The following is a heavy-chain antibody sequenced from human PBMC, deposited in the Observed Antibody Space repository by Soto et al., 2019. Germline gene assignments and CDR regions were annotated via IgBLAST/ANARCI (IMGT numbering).Heavy chain of an antibody. Sequence: GASVKVSCKASGFTFTSSAVQWVRQARGQRLEWIGWIVVGSGNTNYAQKFQERVTITRDMSTSTAYMELSSLRSEDTAVYYCAAARDIVVVPAAIDVVLGYGMDVWRQGTTVTVSS. D-gene: IGHD2-2*02. CDR1: GFTFTSSA. CDR3: AAARDIVVVPAAIDVVLGYGMDV. CDR2: IVVGSGNT. J-gene: IGHJ6*02. V-gene: IGHV1-58*01.